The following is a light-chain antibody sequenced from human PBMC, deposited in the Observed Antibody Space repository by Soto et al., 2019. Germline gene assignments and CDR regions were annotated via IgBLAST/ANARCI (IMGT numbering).Light chain of an antibody. J-gene: IGKJ1*01. V-gene: IGKV3D-15*01. CDR2: GAS. CDR3: HQYNNWPPWT. Sequence: VLTQSPGTLSLSPGERATLSCRASQTVTSNFLAWYQEKPGQAPRLLIYGASSRATGIPARFSGSGSGTEFTLTISSLQSEDFAVYYCHQYNNWPPWTFGPGTKVDIK. CDR1: QTVTSN.